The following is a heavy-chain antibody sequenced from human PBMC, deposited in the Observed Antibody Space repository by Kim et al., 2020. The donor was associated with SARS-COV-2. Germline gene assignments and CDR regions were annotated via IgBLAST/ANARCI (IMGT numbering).Heavy chain of an antibody. J-gene: IGHJ6*03. Sequence: ASVKVSCKASGYTFTSYDINWVRQATGQGLEWMGWMNPNSGNTGYAQKFQGRVTMTRNTSISTAYMELSSLRSEDTAVYYCARIGRFGHTIFGVTAKYYYYMDVWGKGTTVTVSS. CDR2: MNPNSGNT. D-gene: IGHD3-3*01. CDR3: ARIGRFGHTIFGVTAKYYYYMDV. CDR1: GYTFTSYD. V-gene: IGHV1-8*01.